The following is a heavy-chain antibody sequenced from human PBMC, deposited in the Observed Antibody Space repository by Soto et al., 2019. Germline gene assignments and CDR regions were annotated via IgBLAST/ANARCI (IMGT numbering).Heavy chain of an antibody. D-gene: IGHD3-22*01. CDR2: IYSGGST. V-gene: IGHV3-53*01. Sequence: HPXGSLVLACAASGFTVSSNYMSWVRQAPGKGLEWVSVIYSGGSTYYADSVKGRFTISRDNSKNTLYLQMNSLRAEDTAVYYCARGTLLPCWFDPWGQGTLVTVSS. CDR1: GFTVSSNY. CDR3: ARGTLLPCWFDP. J-gene: IGHJ5*02.